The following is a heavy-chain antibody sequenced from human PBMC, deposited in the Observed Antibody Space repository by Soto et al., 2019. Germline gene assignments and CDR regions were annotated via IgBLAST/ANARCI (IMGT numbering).Heavy chain of an antibody. CDR3: ARTKEKNYDFWSGYYPLWFDP. Sequence: PSETLSLTCTVSGGSISSSSYYWGWIRQPPGKGLEWIGGIYYSGSTYYNPSLKSRVTISVDTSKNQFSLKLSSVTAADTAVYYCARTKEKNYDFWSGYYPLWFDPWGQGTLVTVSS. CDR1: GGSISSSSYY. V-gene: IGHV4-39*01. D-gene: IGHD3-3*01. J-gene: IGHJ5*02. CDR2: IYYSGST.